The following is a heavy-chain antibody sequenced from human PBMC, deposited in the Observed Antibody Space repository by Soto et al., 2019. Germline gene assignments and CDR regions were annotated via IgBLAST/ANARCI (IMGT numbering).Heavy chain of an antibody. Sequence: SETLSLTCTVSGGSISSYYWSWIRQPPGKGLEWIGYIYYSGSTNYNPSLKSRVTISVDTSKNQFSLKLSSVTAADTAVYYCAREIGYCEIDPWGQGTRVTVSS. J-gene: IGHJ5*02. CDR3: AREIGYCEIDP. CDR2: IYYSGST. D-gene: IGHD2-15*01. V-gene: IGHV4-59*01. CDR1: GGSISSYY.